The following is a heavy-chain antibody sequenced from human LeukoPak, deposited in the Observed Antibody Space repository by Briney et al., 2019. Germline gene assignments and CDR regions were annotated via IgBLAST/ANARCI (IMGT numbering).Heavy chain of an antibody. D-gene: IGHD2-2*01. CDR3: ARVVPAAFGVDP. V-gene: IGHV1-2*02. Sequence: GASVKVSPQTSAYTLTPSYMHRLRQPPGQGLEWMGWINPNSGGTNYAQKFQGRVTMTRDTSISTAYMELSRLRSDDTAVYYCARVVPAAFGVDPWGQGTLVTVSS. CDR2: INPNSGGT. J-gene: IGHJ5*02. CDR1: AYTLTPSY.